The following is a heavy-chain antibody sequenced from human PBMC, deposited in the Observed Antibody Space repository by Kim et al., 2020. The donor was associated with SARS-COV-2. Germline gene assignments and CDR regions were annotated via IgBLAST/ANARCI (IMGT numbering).Heavy chain of an antibody. CDR1: GFTFSSYW. CDR3: ARGEGYCSSTSCYRTGSLDY. D-gene: IGHD2-2*01. V-gene: IGHV3-7*01. CDR2: IKQDGSEK. J-gene: IGHJ4*02. Sequence: GGSLRLSCAASGFTFSSYWMSWVRQAPGKGLEWVANIKQDGSEKYYVDSVKGRFTISRDNAKNSLYLQMNSLRAEDTAVYYCARGEGYCSSTSCYRTGSLDYWGQGTLVTVSS.